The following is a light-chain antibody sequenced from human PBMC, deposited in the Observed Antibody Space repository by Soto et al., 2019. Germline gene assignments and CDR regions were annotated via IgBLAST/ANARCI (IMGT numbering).Light chain of an antibody. J-gene: IGKJ1*01. Sequence: DIQMPQSPSTLSASVGDRVTITCRASQSISIYLAWCQQRPEEAPKLLIYDASTLESGVPARFSGSGSGPAFTLTISSLQPDDFATYYCQQYSSSSPTFGQGTKVEVQ. CDR2: DAS. V-gene: IGKV1-5*01. CDR1: QSISIY. CDR3: QQYSSSSPT.